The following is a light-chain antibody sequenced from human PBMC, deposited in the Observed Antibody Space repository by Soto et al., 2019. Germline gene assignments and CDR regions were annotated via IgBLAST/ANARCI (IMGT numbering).Light chain of an antibody. V-gene: IGKV3D-20*02. Sequence: DIVLTQSPGTLSLSPGERATLSCRASQSVSSSYFAWYQQKPGQTPRLLIYAASRRASGIPDRFSGSGSGTDFTLTINRLEPEDFAVYFCHQRYNWPRVTFGQGTRLEIK. CDR1: QSVSSSY. CDR3: HQRYNWPRVT. J-gene: IGKJ5*01. CDR2: AAS.